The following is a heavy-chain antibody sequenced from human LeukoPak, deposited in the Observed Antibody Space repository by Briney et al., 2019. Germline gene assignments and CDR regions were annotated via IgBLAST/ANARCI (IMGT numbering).Heavy chain of an antibody. CDR3: ARHGGIGPKRDYFDY. CDR1: AYTFTRYG. Sequence: ASVKVSCKASAYTFTRYGISWVRQAPGQGLEWMGWLSTDNGDTNYAQKFQGRVTMTTDASTTTAHMELRSLTSDDTAIYYCARHGGIGPKRDYFDYWGPGTLVTVSS. D-gene: IGHD3-16*01. J-gene: IGHJ4*02. CDR2: LSTDNGDT. V-gene: IGHV1-18*01.